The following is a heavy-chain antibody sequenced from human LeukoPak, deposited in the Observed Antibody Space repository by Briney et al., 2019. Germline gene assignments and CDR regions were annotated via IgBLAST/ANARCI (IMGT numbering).Heavy chain of an antibody. D-gene: IGHD6-25*01. V-gene: IGHV4-59*12. Sequence: SETLSLTCTVSGGSISSYYWSWIRQPPGKGLEWIGYIYYNGSTNYNPSLKSRVTISVDTSKNQFSLRLNSVTAADTAVYYCARDLGSAQPGFWRQGTLVSVSS. CDR3: ARDLGSAQPGF. J-gene: IGHJ4*02. CDR2: IYYNGST. CDR1: GGSISSYY.